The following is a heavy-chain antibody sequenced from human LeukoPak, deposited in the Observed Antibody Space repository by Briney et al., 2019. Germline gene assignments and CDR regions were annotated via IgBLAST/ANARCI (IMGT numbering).Heavy chain of an antibody. V-gene: IGHV4-4*07. J-gene: IGHJ4*02. CDR2: IYTSGST. CDR1: GGSISSYY. D-gene: IGHD3-22*01. CDR3: ARDLHYYDSSGYPVIDY. Sequence: SETLSLTCTVSGGSISSYYWSWIRQPAGKGLEWIGRIYTSGSTNYNPSLKSRVTMSVDTSKNQFSLKLSSVTAADTAVYYCARDLHYYDSSGYPVIDYWGQGTLVTVSS.